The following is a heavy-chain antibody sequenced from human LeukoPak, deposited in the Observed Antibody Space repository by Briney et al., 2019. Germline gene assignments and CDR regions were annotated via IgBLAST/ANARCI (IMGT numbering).Heavy chain of an antibody. V-gene: IGHV4-39*01. J-gene: IGHJ2*01. CDR2: VSQSGNT. Sequence: PSETLSLTCTLSGDSITSSDHYWVWIRQSPGKGLEGIGSVSQSGNTYYRSSLKSRVTVSIDTSKNEFSLILTSVTAADTAQYYCARHLYYSASAFWYIDLWGRGTLVIVSP. CDR1: GDSITSSDHY. CDR3: ARHLYYSASAFWYIDL. D-gene: IGHD3-10*01.